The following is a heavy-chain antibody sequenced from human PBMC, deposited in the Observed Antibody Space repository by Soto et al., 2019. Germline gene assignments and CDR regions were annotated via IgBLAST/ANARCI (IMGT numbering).Heavy chain of an antibody. CDR1: GDSVCSNSAA. J-gene: IGHJ4*02. CDR2: TYYRSKWYN. Sequence: SQTLSLTCAISGDSVCSNSAAWNWIRQSPSRGLEWLGRTYYRSKWYNDYAVSVKSRITINPDTSKNQFSLQLNSVTPEDTAVYYFSRARTVGTTPPTFDYWGQGTLVTAPQ. D-gene: IGHD1-26*01. V-gene: IGHV6-1*01. CDR3: SRARTVGTTPPTFDY.